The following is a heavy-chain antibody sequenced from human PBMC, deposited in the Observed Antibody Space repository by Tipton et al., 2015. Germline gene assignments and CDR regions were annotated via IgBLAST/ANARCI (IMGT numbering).Heavy chain of an antibody. CDR2: IYYSGST. Sequence: TLSLTCTVSGGSISSSSYYWGWIRQPPGKGLEWIGYIYYSGSTYYNPSLKSRVTISVDTSKNQFSLKLRSVTAADTAVYYCSRTPIEGYCSSSSCYEGTWFDPWGQGTLVTVSS. CDR1: GGSISSSSYY. D-gene: IGHD2-2*01. V-gene: IGHV4-31*03. J-gene: IGHJ5*02. CDR3: SRTPIEGYCSSSSCYEGTWFDP.